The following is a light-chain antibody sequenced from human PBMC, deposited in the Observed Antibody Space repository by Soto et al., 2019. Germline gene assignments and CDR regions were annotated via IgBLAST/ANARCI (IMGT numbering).Light chain of an antibody. Sequence: QSALTQPASVSGSPGQSITISCTGTSSDVGAYNHVSWYQQHPGKVPKVMIYEVNNRPSGVSNRFSASKSGNTASLTISGLHAEDEATYYCSSFTSGGTWVFGGGTQLTVL. CDR2: EVN. V-gene: IGLV2-14*03. CDR3: SSFTSGGTWV. CDR1: SSDVGAYNH. J-gene: IGLJ3*02.